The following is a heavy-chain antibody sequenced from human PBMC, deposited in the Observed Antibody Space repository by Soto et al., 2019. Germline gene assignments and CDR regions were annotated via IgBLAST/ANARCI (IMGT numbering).Heavy chain of an antibody. D-gene: IGHD2-15*01. J-gene: IGHJ5*02. CDR2: MIPLFCKV. V-gene: IGHV1-69*01. CDR3: ASYVVRADVMAWRDP. Sequence: QVQLVQSGAEVKKPGASVKVSCKASGRTFNNYGITWVRQAPGQGLEWMGGMIPLFCKVNYAQKLKGRVTVTTDESTGTGYMALARLRGEDTSAYYCASYVVRADVMAWRDPWGQGTLVTVSS. CDR1: GRTFNNYG.